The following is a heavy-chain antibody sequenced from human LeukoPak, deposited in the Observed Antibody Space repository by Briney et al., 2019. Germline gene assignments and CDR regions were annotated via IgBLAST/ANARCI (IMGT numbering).Heavy chain of an antibody. D-gene: IGHD4-17*01. CDR2: IYYSGST. CDR1: GGSISSYY. CDR3: ARAGDYRENDY. J-gene: IGHJ4*02. Sequence: PSETLSLTCTVSGGSISSYYWSWIRQPPGKGLEWIGYIYYSGSTNYNPSLKSRVTISVDTSKNQFSLKLSSVTAADTAVYYCARAGDYRENDYWGQGTLVTVSS. V-gene: IGHV4-59*12.